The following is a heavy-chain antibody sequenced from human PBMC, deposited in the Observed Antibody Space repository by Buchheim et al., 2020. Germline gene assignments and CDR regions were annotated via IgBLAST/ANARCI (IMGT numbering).Heavy chain of an antibody. CDR2: ISNDGSNK. Sequence: VQLVEFGGGVVQPGRFPGPSRAVSGFTLSSFGIPLVRQAPSQGVGGVGVISNDGSNKYYADSVKGRIHIFKRQFKNPPVSQMNSLRAEDTAVYYCAKGSGSLLLDYWGQGTL. V-gene: IGHV3-30*18. CDR3: AKGSGSLLLDY. J-gene: IGHJ4*02. D-gene: IGHD1-26*01. CDR1: GFTLSSFG.